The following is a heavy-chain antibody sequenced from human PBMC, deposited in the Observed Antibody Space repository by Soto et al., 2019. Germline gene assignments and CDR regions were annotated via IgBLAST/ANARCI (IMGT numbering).Heavy chain of an antibody. CDR1: GFTFSSYA. Sequence: GGSLRLSCAASGFTFSSYAMSWVRQAPGKGLEWVSAISGSGGSTYYADSVKGRFTISRDNSKNTLYLQMNSLRAEDTAVYYCAKGRGPASNYDFWSGPTGSFDHWGQGTLVTVSS. CDR3: AKGRGPASNYDFWSGPTGSFDH. V-gene: IGHV3-23*01. J-gene: IGHJ4*02. CDR2: ISGSGGST. D-gene: IGHD3-3*01.